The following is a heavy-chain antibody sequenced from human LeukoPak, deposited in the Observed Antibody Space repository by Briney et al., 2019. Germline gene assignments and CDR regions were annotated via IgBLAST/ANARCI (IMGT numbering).Heavy chain of an antibody. J-gene: IGHJ5*02. CDR3: AREGEYSNRLDP. CDR2: FYTSGST. D-gene: IGHD4-11*01. V-gene: IGHV4-61*02. Sequence: EPSETLSLTCTVSGGSISSGSYYWSWIRQPAGKGLEWIGRFYTSGSTDYNPSLKSRVTISIDTSKNQFSLKLSSVTAADTAVYYCAREGEYSNRLDPWGQGTLVTVSS. CDR1: GGSISSGSYY.